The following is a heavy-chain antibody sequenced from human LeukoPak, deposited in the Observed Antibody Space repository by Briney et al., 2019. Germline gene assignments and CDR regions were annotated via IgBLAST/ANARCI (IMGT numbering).Heavy chain of an antibody. CDR1: GGSISSSSYY. V-gene: IGHV4-39*01. CDR3: ASRREDYSNFLFDY. Sequence: PSETLSLTCAVSGGSISSSSYYWGWIRQPPGKGLEWIGSIYYSGSTYYNPSLKSRVTISVDTSKNQFSLKLSSVTAADTAVYYCASRREDYSNFLFDYWGQGTLVTVSS. D-gene: IGHD4-11*01. CDR2: IYYSGST. J-gene: IGHJ4*02.